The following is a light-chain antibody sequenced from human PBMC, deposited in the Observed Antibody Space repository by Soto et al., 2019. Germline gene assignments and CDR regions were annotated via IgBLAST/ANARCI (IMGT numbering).Light chain of an antibody. CDR3: QQYGTSRHGT. V-gene: IGKV3-11*01. J-gene: IGKJ5*01. CDR1: ESISSK. Sequence: EGVLTQSRVTLSLSPGQRCTLSCRAIESISSKLAWYQQKPCQAPRLLISDASNRATGIPARFTGSGSGTDFTLTISSLEHEDFAVYYCQQYGTSRHGTFGQGTRLEIK. CDR2: DAS.